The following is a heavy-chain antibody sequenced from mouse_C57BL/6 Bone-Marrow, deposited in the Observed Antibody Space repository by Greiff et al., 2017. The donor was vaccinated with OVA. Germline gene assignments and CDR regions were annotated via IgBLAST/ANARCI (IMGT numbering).Heavy chain of an antibody. CDR2: ISSGSSTI. V-gene: IGHV5-17*01. D-gene: IGHD1-1*01. J-gene: IGHJ4*01. Sequence: EVQRVESGGGLVKPGGSLKLSCAASGFTFSDYGMHWVRQAPEKGLEWVAYISSGSSTIYYADTVKGRFTISRDNAKNTLFLQMTSLRSEDTAMYYCAGGIYYYGTPYAMDYWGQGTSVTVSS. CDR1: GFTFSDYG. CDR3: AGGIYYYGTPYAMDY.